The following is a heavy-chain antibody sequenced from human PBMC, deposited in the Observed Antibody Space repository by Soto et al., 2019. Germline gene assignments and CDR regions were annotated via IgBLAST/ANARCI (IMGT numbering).Heavy chain of an antibody. CDR1: GFSLSTSGVG. Sequence: QITLKESGPTLVKPTQTLTLTCTFSGFSLSTSGVGVGWIRQPPGKTLEWLALIYWDDDKRYSPSLKTRLTITEDTSKNQVVLTMTNMDPVDTATYYWARGRITGTILAFDYWGQGTLVTGSS. CDR3: ARGRITGTILAFDY. CDR2: IYWDDDK. D-gene: IGHD1-7*01. J-gene: IGHJ4*02. V-gene: IGHV2-5*02.